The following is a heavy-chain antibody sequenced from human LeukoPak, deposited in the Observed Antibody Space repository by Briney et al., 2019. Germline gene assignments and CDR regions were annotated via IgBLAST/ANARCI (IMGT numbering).Heavy chain of an antibody. CDR3: ARMPIVVVPAAPDY. CDR2: ISGSSSYI. Sequence: GGSLRLSCAASGFTFSRYSMNWVRQAPGKGLEWVSSISGSSSYIYYADSVKGRFTISRDNAKNSLYLQMNSLRAEDTAVYYCARMPIVVVPAAPDYWGQGTLVTVSS. CDR1: GFTFSRYS. D-gene: IGHD2-2*01. J-gene: IGHJ4*02. V-gene: IGHV3-21*01.